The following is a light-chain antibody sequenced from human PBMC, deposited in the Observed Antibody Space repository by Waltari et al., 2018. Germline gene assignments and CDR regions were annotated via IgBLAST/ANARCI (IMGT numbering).Light chain of an antibody. CDR1: QSISSIY. V-gene: IGKV3-20*01. CDR2: GAS. CDR3: QQYGSSPIT. J-gene: IGKJ5*01. Sequence: EIVLTQSPGTLSLSPGERATLSCRASQSISSIYLAWYQRKPGQAPRLLIYGASSRATGIPDRFRGSGSGTDFTLTISRLEPEDFAVYYCQQYGSSPITFGQGTRLEI.